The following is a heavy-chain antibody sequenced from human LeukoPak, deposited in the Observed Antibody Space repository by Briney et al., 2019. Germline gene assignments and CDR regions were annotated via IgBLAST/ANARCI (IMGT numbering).Heavy chain of an antibody. CDR2: TYYRSEWYH. CDR1: ADSVYSNSAA. Sequence: SQTLSLTCAISADSVYSNSAAWNWIRQSPSRGLEWLGRTYYRSEWYHDYAPSVKSRISITPDTSRNQFSLQLDSVTPDDTAVYYCARYTGESLRDRMDVWGQGTTVTVSS. V-gene: IGHV6-1*01. J-gene: IGHJ6*02. D-gene: IGHD2-21*01. CDR3: ARYTGESLRDRMDV.